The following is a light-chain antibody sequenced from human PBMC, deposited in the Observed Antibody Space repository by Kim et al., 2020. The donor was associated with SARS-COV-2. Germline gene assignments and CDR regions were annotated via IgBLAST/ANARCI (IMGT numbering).Light chain of an antibody. CDR3: QQYKTYWT. CDR1: QSISTY. Sequence: DIQMTQSPSTLSASVGDRVTITCGASQSISTYLAWYQQKPGKAPKLLIYRASTLESGVTSRFSGSGSGTEFTLTISSLQPDDFATYYCQQYKTYWTFGQGTKVDIK. V-gene: IGKV1-5*03. CDR2: RAS. J-gene: IGKJ1*01.